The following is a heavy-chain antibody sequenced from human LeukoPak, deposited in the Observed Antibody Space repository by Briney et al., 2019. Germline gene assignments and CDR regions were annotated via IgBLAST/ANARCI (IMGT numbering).Heavy chain of an antibody. V-gene: IGHV1-2*02. Sequence: APVKVSCKASGYTFTSYYMHWVRQAPGQGLEWMGWINPNSGGTNYAQKFQGRVTMTRDTSISTAYMELSRLRSDDTAVYYCARSSSWALYFDYWGQGTLVTVSS. D-gene: IGHD6-13*01. CDR1: GYTFTSYY. J-gene: IGHJ4*02. CDR3: ARSSSWALYFDY. CDR2: INPNSGGT.